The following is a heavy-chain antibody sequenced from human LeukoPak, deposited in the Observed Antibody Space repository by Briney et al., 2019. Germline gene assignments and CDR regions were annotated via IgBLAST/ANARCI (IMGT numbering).Heavy chain of an antibody. CDR2: INPNSGGT. CDR1: GYTFTGYY. V-gene: IGHV1-2*02. J-gene: IGHJ5*02. CDR3: ARVFSPDYDSSFSWFDP. D-gene: IGHD3-22*01. Sequence: ASVKVSCKASGYTFTGYYMHWVRQAPGQGLEWMGWINPNSGGTNYAQKFQGRVTMTRDTSISTAYMELSRLRSHDTAVYYCARVFSPDYDSSFSWFDPWGQGTLVTVSS.